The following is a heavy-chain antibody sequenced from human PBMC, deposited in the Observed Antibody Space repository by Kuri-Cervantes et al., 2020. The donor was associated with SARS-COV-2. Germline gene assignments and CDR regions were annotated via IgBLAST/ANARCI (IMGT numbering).Heavy chain of an antibody. Sequence: GESLKISCAASGFTFSSYGMHWVRQAPGKGLEWVAVISYDGSNKYYADSVKGRFTISRDNSKNTLYLQMNSLRAEDTAVYYCSSSLIYTFDYWGQGTLVTVSS. CDR2: ISYDGSNK. V-gene: IGHV3-30*03. J-gene: IGHJ4*02. CDR3: SSSLIYTFDY. CDR1: GFTFSSYG. D-gene: IGHD6-13*01.